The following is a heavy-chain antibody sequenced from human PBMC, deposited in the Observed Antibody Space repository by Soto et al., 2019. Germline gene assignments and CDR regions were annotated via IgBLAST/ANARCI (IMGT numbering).Heavy chain of an antibody. CDR3: ARDLRSRGWFDP. J-gene: IGHJ5*02. CDR1: GVSITSHY. Sequence: PSETLSLTCIVSGVSITSHYWHWIRQSPGMGLEWIGSTSFRGSASYNPSLKSRVTISLDTSKDQLSLTLSAVTAADSAVYYCARDLRSRGWFDPWGPGILVTVSS. CDR2: TSFRGSA. V-gene: IGHV4-59*11.